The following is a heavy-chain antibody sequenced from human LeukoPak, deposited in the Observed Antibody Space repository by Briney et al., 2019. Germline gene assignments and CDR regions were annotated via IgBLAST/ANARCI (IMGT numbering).Heavy chain of an antibody. CDR3: AKDGAQQLVSYYYYGMDV. CDR1: GFTFSSYG. V-gene: IGHV3-30*18. Sequence: GRSLRLSCAASGFTFSSYGMHWVRQAPGKGLEWVAVISYDGSNKYYADSAKGRFTISRDNSKNTLYLQMNSLRAEDTAVYYCAKDGAQQLVSYYYYGMDVWGQGTTVTVSS. CDR2: ISYDGSNK. J-gene: IGHJ6*02. D-gene: IGHD6-13*01.